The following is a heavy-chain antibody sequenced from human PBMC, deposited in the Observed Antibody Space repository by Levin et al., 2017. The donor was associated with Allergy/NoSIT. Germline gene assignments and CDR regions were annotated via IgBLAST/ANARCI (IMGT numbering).Heavy chain of an antibody. CDR2: ISYDGSNK. CDR3: ARDSLGSCSGGSCDIFDN. D-gene: IGHD2-15*01. V-gene: IGHV3-30-3*01. Sequence: GGSLRLSCAASGFTFSSYAVHWVRQAPGKGLEWVAVISYDGSNKYYGDSVKGRFTISRDNSKNTLYLQMNSLRAEDTAVYYCARDSLGSCSGGSCDIFDNWGQGTLVTVSS. CDR1: GFTFSSYA. J-gene: IGHJ4*02.